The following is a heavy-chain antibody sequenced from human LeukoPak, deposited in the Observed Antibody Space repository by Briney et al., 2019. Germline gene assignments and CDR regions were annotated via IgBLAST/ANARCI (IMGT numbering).Heavy chain of an antibody. CDR1: GFTFSSYG. Sequence: PGGSLRLSCVASGFTFSSYGMHWVRQAPGKGLEWVAFIRYNGSNKYYADSVKGRFTISRDNSKNTLYLQMNSLRAEDTAVYYCAKDKNTVTTYYYYGMDVWGQGTTVTVSS. D-gene: IGHD4-17*01. V-gene: IGHV3-30*02. CDR2: IRYNGSNK. CDR3: AKDKNTVTTYYYYGMDV. J-gene: IGHJ6*02.